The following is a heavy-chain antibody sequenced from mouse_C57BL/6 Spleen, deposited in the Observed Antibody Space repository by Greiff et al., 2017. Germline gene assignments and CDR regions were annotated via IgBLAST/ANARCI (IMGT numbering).Heavy chain of an antibody. CDR3: ARQSDYDFAY. V-gene: IGHV1-55*01. CDR2: IYPGSGCT. CDR1: GYTFTSYW. J-gene: IGHJ3*01. Sequence: VQLQQPGAELVKPGASVKMSCKASGYTFTSYWITWVKQRPGQGLEWIGDIYPGSGCTNYNQKFKSKATLTVDTSSSTAYMQLSSLTSEDSAVYYCARQSDYDFAYWGQGTLVTVSA. D-gene: IGHD2-4*01.